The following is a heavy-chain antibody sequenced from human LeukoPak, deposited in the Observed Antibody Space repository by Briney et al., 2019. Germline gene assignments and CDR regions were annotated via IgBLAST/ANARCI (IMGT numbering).Heavy chain of an antibody. CDR2: IYTSGGT. D-gene: IGHD2-21*02. Sequence: SENLSLTCTVSGGSISSGSYYWSWIRQPAGKGLEWIGRIYTSGGTDYNPSLKSRVTISVDTSKNQFSLKLSSVTAADTAVYYCARGGDPFDYWGQGTLVTVSS. J-gene: IGHJ4*02. CDR3: ARGGDPFDY. V-gene: IGHV4-61*02. CDR1: GGSISSGSYY.